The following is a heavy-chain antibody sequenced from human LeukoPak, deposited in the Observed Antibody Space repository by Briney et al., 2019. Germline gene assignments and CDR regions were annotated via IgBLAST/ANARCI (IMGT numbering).Heavy chain of an antibody. J-gene: IGHJ5*02. V-gene: IGHV4-39*02. CDR2: FYSSGST. CDR3: ARLPSGVAVGAAWFDP. D-gene: IGHD2-15*01. CDR1: GDSISSSFFY. Sequence: PSETLSLTCSVSGDSISSSFFYWAWIRQPPGKGLEWIGTFYSSGSTYYNPSLKSRVTISVDTSKNHFSLKLNSVTAADTAVYYCARLPSGVAVGAAWFDPWGQGTLVTVSS.